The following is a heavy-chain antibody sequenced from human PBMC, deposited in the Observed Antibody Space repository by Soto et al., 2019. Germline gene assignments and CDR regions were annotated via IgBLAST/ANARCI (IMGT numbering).Heavy chain of an antibody. CDR1: GFTFSSYA. J-gene: IGHJ6*02. D-gene: IGHD1-26*01. CDR3: ARGLLYYYGMDV. V-gene: IGHV3-30-3*01. CDR2: ISYDGSNK. Sequence: QVQLVESGGGVVQPGRSLRLSCAASGFTFSSYAMHWVRQAPGKGLEWVAVISYDGSNKYYADSVKGRFTISRDNSQNTLYLQMNSLRAEDTAVYYCARGLLYYYGMDVWGQGTTVTVSS.